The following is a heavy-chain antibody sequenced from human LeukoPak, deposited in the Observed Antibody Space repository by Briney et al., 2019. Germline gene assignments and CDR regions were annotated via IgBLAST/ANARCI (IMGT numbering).Heavy chain of an antibody. CDR1: GGSITGYY. Sequence: SETLSLTCTVSGGSITGYYWNWIRQPAGQGLEWLGRVYSSGVGNYNPSLTSRVTMSVDTSKSQFSLKLTSLTAADTAVYYCARDEFLHEIDSSGYFVYWGQGTLVTVSS. D-gene: IGHD3-22*01. V-gene: IGHV4-4*07. CDR3: ARDEFLHEIDSSGYFVY. J-gene: IGHJ4*02. CDR2: VYSSGVG.